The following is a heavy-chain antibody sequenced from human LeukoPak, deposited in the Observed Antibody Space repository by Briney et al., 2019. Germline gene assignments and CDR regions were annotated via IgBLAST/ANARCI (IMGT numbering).Heavy chain of an antibody. Sequence: GGSLRLSCAASGFTFSSYSMNWVRQAPGKGLEWVSAISGSGGSTYYADSVKGRFTISRDNSKNTLYLQMNSLRAEDTAVYYCAKIRPSGLYFDYWGQGTLVTVSS. CDR2: ISGSGGST. J-gene: IGHJ4*02. CDR1: GFTFSSYS. CDR3: AKIRPSGLYFDY. D-gene: IGHD1-26*01. V-gene: IGHV3-23*01.